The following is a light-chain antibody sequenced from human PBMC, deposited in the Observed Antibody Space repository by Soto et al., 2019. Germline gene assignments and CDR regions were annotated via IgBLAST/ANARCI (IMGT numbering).Light chain of an antibody. J-gene: IGLJ2*01. CDR3: SSFTSKSTLI. CDR2: EVR. V-gene: IGLV2-14*01. Sequence: QSALTQPASVSGSPVQSITISVAGTMRDICADNLVSWYQQHPGNAPRLIFYEVRNRPSGIPLRFPASKSCNTASLALSGLQDEDEAYYYCSSFTSKSTLIFVGGTTLTVL. CDR1: MRDICADNL.